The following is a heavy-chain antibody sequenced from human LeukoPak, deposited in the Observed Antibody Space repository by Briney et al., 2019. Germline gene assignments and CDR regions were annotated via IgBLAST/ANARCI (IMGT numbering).Heavy chain of an antibody. V-gene: IGHV3-23*01. D-gene: IGHD6-19*01. J-gene: IGHJ4*02. Sequence: GGSLRLSCAASGFTFSNHWMHWVRQAPGKGLECVSGISDSGGSTYYADSGKGRFTISRDNSKNTLYLQMDSLRAEDTAVYYCAKEGCSVGPCPYNFDSWGQGTLVTVSS. CDR3: AKEGCSVGPCPYNFDS. CDR1: GFTFSNHW. CDR2: ISDSGGST.